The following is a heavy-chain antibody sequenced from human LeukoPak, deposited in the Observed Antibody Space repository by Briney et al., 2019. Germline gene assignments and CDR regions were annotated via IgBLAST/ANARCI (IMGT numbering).Heavy chain of an antibody. D-gene: IGHD2-2*03. CDR3: VRDLGIGNWFDP. CDR1: GGTFSSYA. J-gene: IGHJ5*02. V-gene: IGHV1-69*13. CDR2: IIPIFGTA. Sequence: SVKISCKASGGTFSSYAISWVRQAPGQGLEWMGGIIPIFGTANYAQKFQGRVTITADESTSTAYMELSSLRSEDTAVYYCVRDLGIGNWFDPWGQGTLVTVSS.